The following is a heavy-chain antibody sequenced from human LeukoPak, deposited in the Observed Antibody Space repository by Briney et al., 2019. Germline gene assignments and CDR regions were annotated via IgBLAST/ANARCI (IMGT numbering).Heavy chain of an antibody. Sequence: PSGTLSLTCAVSGGSLSSSNWGSWGRPPPGKGLEWIGEIHHSGSTNYKPSLKSRVPISVHKSKHQFSLKLSSVTVADTALYYCACKTTAAAGTFDYWGQGTLVTVSS. V-gene: IGHV4-4*02. J-gene: IGHJ4*02. CDR2: IHHSGST. CDR1: GGSLSSSNW. CDR3: ACKTTAAAGTFDY. D-gene: IGHD6-13*01.